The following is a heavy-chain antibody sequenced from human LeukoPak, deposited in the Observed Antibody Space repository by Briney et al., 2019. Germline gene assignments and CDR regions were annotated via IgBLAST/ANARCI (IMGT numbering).Heavy chain of an antibody. CDR2: ISGSGGST. CDR1: GFTFSSYA. V-gene: IGHV3-23*01. CDR3: AKDLYYYDSSGYYAPWYYFDY. D-gene: IGHD3-22*01. J-gene: IGHJ4*02. Sequence: GGSLRLSCAASGFTFSSYAVSWVRQAPGKGLEWVSAISGSGGSTYYADSVKGRFTISRDNSKNTLYLQMNSLRAEDTAVYYCAKDLYYYDSSGYYAPWYYFDYWGQGTLVTVSS.